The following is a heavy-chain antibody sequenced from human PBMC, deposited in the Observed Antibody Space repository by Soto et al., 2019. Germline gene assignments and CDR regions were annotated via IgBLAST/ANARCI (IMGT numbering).Heavy chain of an antibody. CDR1: GFTFSIYA. D-gene: IGHD1-26*01. J-gene: IGHJ4*02. Sequence: PGGSLRLSSAASGFTFSIYAMHGVREAPGKGVEWVSVISYNGNSKYYGDSLKVQFAISKNNSKNPLYLQTNSMREEDTAVYSCANQESGRYFLYWGRGTLVTVSS. CDR3: ANQESGRYFLY. V-gene: IGHV3-30*09. CDR2: ISYNGNSK.